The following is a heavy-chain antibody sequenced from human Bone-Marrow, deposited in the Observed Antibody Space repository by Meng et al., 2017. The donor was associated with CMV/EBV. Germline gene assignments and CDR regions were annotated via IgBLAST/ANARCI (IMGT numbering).Heavy chain of an antibody. D-gene: IGHD4-23*01. CDR1: GYTFTSYG. CDR2: ISAYNGNT. V-gene: IGHV1-18*01. Sequence: ASVKVSCKASGYTFTSYGISWVRQAPGQGLEWMGWISAYNGNTNYAQKLQGRVTMTTDTSTSTAYMELRSLRSDDTAVYYCARGAVVTPQGGNAFYIWGQGTMVIVSS. CDR3: ARGAVVTPQGGNAFYI. J-gene: IGHJ3*02.